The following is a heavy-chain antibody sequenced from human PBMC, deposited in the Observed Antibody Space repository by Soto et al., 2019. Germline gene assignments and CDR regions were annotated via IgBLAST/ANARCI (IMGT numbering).Heavy chain of an antibody. CDR1: GYSFTTYG. V-gene: IGHV1-18*04. Sequence: QVQLVQSGAELKKPGASVKVSCKASGYSFTTYGLSWVRQAPGQGLEWMGGISAFNGNAIYAQKFQGRVTMTTDASTNTDYMELRTLWSDDTAVYYCARSLGGGSVARCDPWGQGTLVTVSS. J-gene: IGHJ5*02. CDR3: ARSLGGGSVARCDP. CDR2: ISAFNGNA. D-gene: IGHD3-10*01.